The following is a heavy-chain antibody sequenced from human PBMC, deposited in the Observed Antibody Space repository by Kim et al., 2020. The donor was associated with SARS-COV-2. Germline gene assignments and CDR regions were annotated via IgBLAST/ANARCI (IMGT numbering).Heavy chain of an antibody. J-gene: IGHJ6*02. CDR2: ISGDGSSA. V-gene: IGHV3-43*02. D-gene: IGHD5-18*01. CDR3: AKEFKAYGYGSYYYNMDV. CDR1: GFTFDDYA. Sequence: GGSLRLSCAASGFTFDDYAMHWVRQAPGKGLEWVSLISGDGSSACYADSVKGRFTISRDNSKNSLYLQMNSLRTEDTALYYCAKEFKAYGYGSYYYNMDVWGQGTTVTVSS.